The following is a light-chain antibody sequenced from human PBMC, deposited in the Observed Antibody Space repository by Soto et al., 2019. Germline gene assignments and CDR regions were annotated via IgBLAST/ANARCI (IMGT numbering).Light chain of an antibody. CDR1: QDIRSR. CDR2: DAS. Sequence: DFQMTQSPSTLSASVGDRVTITCRARQDIRSRLAWIQQKPGKAPKLLIYDASSLESGVPQRFSGRGSGTEVTLTVSSLQTDEFSTYYCQQYHSYWTFGQGTKVE. V-gene: IGKV1-5*01. J-gene: IGKJ1*01. CDR3: QQYHSYWT.